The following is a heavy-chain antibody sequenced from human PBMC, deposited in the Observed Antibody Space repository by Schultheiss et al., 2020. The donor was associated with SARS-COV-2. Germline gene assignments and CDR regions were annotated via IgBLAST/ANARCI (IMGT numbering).Heavy chain of an antibody. CDR1: GFTFSSYA. CDR2: INGGNAGT. CDR3: ARDQVPVVAATPGY. V-gene: IGHV3-23*01. Sequence: GGSLRLSCAASGFTFSSYAMSWVRQAPGKGLEWVSSINGGNAGTYYTDSVKGRFTISRDNAKNSLYLQMNSLRAEDTAVYYCARDQVPVVAATPGYWGQGTLVTVSS. J-gene: IGHJ4*02. D-gene: IGHD2-15*01.